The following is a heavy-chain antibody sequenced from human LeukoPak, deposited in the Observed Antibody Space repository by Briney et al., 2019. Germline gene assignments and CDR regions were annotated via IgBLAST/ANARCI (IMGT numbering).Heavy chain of an antibody. CDR2: ISAYNGNT. V-gene: IGHV1-18*04. CDR3: ARDRLLWFGELPTFGY. D-gene: IGHD3-10*01. J-gene: IGHJ4*02. CDR1: GYTFTSYG. Sequence: GASVKVSCKASGYTFTSYGISWVRQAPGQGLEWMGWISAYNGNTNYAQKLQGRVTMTTDTSTSTAYMELRSLRSDDTAVYYCARDRLLWFGELPTFGYWGQGTLVTVSS.